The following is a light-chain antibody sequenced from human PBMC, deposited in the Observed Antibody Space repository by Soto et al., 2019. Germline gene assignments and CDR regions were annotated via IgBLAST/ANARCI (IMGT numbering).Light chain of an antibody. CDR3: QQYSYFAT. J-gene: IGKJ1*01. V-gene: IGKV1-5*03. CDR2: KAS. CDR1: QSISSW. Sequence: DIQMTQSPSTLSASVGDRVTITCRASQSISSWLTWYQQKAGQAPKLLMYKASIVESGVPSRFSRSGSGTEFTLTISTLQPDDSATYYCQQYSYFATFGQGTRVEVK.